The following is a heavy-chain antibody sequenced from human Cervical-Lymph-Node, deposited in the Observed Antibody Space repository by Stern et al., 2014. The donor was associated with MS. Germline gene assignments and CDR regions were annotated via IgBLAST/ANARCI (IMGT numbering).Heavy chain of an antibody. CDR1: GFTFSSHA. CDR2: IGTAGDT. V-gene: IGHV3-13*01. CDR3: ARDGFGGSRYYGMDV. Sequence: EVQLLESGGGLVQPGGSLRLSCAASGFTFSSHAMHWVRQVPGKGLEWVSSIGTAGDTYYPGSVKGRFTISREDAKKSLYLQMSSLRVGDTAVYYCARDGFGGSRYYGMDVWGQGTTVTVSS. J-gene: IGHJ6*02. D-gene: IGHD3-10*01.